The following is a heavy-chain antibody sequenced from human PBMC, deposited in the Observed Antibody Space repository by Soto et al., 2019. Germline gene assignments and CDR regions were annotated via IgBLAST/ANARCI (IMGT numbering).Heavy chain of an antibody. CDR3: VYLVCRDVPAAAYMDA. J-gene: IGHJ6*03. D-gene: IGHD3-10*02. Sequence: GGSLRLSCSASGFTFSSYAMSWVRQAPGKGLEWVSAISGGGGSTYYAASVKGRFTISRDNSKNTLYLRMNSLRAEDTAEYYCVYLVCRDVPAAAYMDAWGKGNTVTVSS. V-gene: IGHV3-23*01. CDR1: GFTFSSYA. CDR2: ISGGGGST.